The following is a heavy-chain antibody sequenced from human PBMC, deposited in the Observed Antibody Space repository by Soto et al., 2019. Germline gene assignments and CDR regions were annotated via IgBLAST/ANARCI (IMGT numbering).Heavy chain of an antibody. Sequence: ASLKRSCKASGYSFTSYGISWLRLAPGQGLEWMGWISAYNGNTNYAQKLQGRVTMTTDTSTSTAYMELRSLRSDDTAVYYCARRERIAVAGTIIDWFDPWGQGTLVTVSS. CDR2: ISAYNGNT. J-gene: IGHJ5*02. D-gene: IGHD6-19*01. CDR1: GYSFTSYG. V-gene: IGHV1-18*04. CDR3: ARRERIAVAGTIIDWFDP.